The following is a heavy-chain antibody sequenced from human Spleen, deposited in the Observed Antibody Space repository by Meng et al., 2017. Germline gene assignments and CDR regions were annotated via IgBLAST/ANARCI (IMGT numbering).Heavy chain of an antibody. J-gene: IGHJ5*02. V-gene: IGHV4-30-2*01. CDR1: GGSFSSGGYS. CDR2: IYHSGTT. CDR3: ARDLPYASGAGGFDP. D-gene: IGHD3-10*01. Sequence: QLQLQESGSGLVKHSQTLSLTCAVAGGSFSSGGYSWSWTRQPPGKGLEWIGYIYHSGTTYYNPSLKSRVTISVDRSKNQFSLKLTSVTAADTAVYYCARDLPYASGAGGFDPWGQGTLVTVSS.